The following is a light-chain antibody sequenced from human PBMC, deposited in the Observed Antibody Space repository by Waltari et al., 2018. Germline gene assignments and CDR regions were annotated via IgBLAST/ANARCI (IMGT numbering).Light chain of an antibody. Sequence: EIVLTQSPGTLSLSPGERATLSCRASQSFTRYLAWYQHRPGQDPRLLIYDASTRAAGVADRFSGSGSGTDFSLTISRLEPEDFAVYYCQHYVSLPVTFGQGTRVEIK. CDR1: QSFTRY. V-gene: IGKV3-20*01. CDR2: DAS. J-gene: IGKJ1*01. CDR3: QHYVSLPVT.